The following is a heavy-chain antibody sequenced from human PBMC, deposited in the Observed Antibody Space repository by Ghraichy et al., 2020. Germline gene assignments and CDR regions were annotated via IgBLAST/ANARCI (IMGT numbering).Heavy chain of an antibody. CDR3: ARANSSGWSGDFDY. J-gene: IGHJ4*02. D-gene: IGHD6-19*01. Sequence: GESLNISCAASGFTFSDYSLHWVRQAPGKGLEWVAYISGGATYTYLADSVKGRFTISRDNAQKTLTLQMHSLRVKDTALYYCARANSSGWSGDFDYWGQGTLVSVSS. V-gene: IGHV3-21*01. CDR1: GFTFSDYS. CDR2: ISGGATYT.